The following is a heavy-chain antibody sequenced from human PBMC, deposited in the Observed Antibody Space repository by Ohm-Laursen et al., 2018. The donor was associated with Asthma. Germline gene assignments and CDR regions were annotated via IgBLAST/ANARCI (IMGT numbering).Heavy chain of an antibody. CDR2: IYYSGST. CDR3: ARGGYCSGGSRYLHYYGMDV. CDR1: GGSISSGGYY. Sequence: TLSLTCTVSGGSISSGGYYWSWIRQHPGKGLEWIGYIYYSGSTYYNPSLKSRVTISVDTSKNQFSLKLSSVTAADTAVYYCARGGYCSGGSRYLHYYGMDVWGQGTTVAVSS. J-gene: IGHJ6*02. V-gene: IGHV4-31*03. D-gene: IGHD2-15*01.